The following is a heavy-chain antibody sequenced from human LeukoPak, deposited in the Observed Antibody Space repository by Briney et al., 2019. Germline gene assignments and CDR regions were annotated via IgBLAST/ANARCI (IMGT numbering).Heavy chain of an antibody. CDR3: ARGYPTTARYYYMDV. J-gene: IGHJ6*03. V-gene: IGHV1-69*13. CDR2: IIPIFGTA. Sequence: SVKVSCKASGGTFSSYAISWVRQAPGQGLEWMGGIIPIFGTANYAQKFQGRVTITADESTSTDYMELSSLRPEDTAVYYCARGYPTTARYYYMDVWGKGTTVTVSS. CDR1: GGTFSSYA. D-gene: IGHD4-11*01.